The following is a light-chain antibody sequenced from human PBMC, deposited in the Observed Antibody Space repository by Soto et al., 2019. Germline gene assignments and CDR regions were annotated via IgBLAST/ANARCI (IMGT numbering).Light chain of an antibody. J-gene: IGKJ4*01. CDR1: QGISSY. Sequence: DSQLTQSPSFLSASVGDRVTITCRASQGISSYLAWYQQKPGKAPKLLIYGASTLQSGVPSRFSGSGSGTEFTLTINNLQPEDFATYYCQQLNTYPLTFGGGTEVEI. CDR2: GAS. V-gene: IGKV1-9*01. CDR3: QQLNTYPLT.